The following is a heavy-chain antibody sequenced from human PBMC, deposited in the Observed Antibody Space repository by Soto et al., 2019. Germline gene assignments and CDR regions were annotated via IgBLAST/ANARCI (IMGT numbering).Heavy chain of an antibody. D-gene: IGHD6-13*01. CDR1: EGSSSSSGGY. Sequence: SETQSLTGTVAEGSSSSSGGYWSRIRQPPGKGLEWIGSIYYSGSTYYNPSLKSRVTISVDTSKNQFSLKLSSVTAADTAVYYCARLGDLLVTPLYWGQGTLVTVSS. CDR2: IYYSGST. CDR3: ARLGDLLVTPLY. V-gene: IGHV4-39*01. J-gene: IGHJ4*02.